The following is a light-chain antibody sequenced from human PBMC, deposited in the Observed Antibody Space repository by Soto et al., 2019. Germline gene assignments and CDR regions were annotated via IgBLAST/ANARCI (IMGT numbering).Light chain of an antibody. Sequence: IQLTQSPSSLSASVGYRVTITCRSSQGLSSYLAWYQHKPGKAPELLIYVTSTLQSGVPSRFSGSGSGTDFTLTISSLQPEDFATYYCQQHNSYPLTFGGGTKVEIK. CDR2: VTS. CDR1: QGLSSY. CDR3: QQHNSYPLT. J-gene: IGKJ4*01. V-gene: IGKV1-9*01.